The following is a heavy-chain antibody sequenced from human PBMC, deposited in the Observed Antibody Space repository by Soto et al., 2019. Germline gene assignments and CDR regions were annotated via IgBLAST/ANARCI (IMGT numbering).Heavy chain of an antibody. Sequence: TLSLTCTVSGGSISSSSYYWGWIRQPPGKGLEWIGSIYYSGSTYYNPSLKSRVTISVDTSKNQFSLKLSSVTAADTAVYYCAGVLRFLEWLDNWFEPWGQGTLVTVSS. CDR1: GGSISSSSYY. CDR3: AGVLRFLEWLDNWFEP. V-gene: IGHV4-39*01. CDR2: IYYSGST. J-gene: IGHJ5*02. D-gene: IGHD3-3*01.